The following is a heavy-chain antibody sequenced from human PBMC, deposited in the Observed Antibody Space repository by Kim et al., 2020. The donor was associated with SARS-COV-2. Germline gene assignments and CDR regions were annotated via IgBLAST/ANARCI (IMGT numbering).Heavy chain of an antibody. CDR3: AVKGAFGSGY. CDR1: GFTFSSYA. CDR2: ISGSGDKT. V-gene: IGHV3-23*01. Sequence: GGSLRLSCAASGFTFSSYATSWVRQAPGKGLEWVSFISGSGDKTYYADSVKGRVTISRDNSKSTLYLQMNSLRAEDTAVYYCAVKGAFGSGYGGQGTLVTVSS. D-gene: IGHD3-3*01. J-gene: IGHJ4*02.